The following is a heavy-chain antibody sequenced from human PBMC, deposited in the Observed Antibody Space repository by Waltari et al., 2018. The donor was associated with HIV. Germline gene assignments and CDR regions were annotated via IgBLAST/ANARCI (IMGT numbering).Heavy chain of an antibody. CDR1: GFSFKSSV. CDR2: ISGDGESI. V-gene: IGHV3-64D*06. CDR3: AKDIDLYYFQY. J-gene: IGHJ4*02. Sequence: EVHLAESGGQMVQPGGSLRLSCSGSGFSFKSSVLHWVRQVPKRGLEFLGGISGDGESIFLADSVKGRFTLSRDNSKNLLFLQMSSLRPDDTAVYYCAKDIDLYYFQYWGPGTQVTVSS. D-gene: IGHD3-10*01.